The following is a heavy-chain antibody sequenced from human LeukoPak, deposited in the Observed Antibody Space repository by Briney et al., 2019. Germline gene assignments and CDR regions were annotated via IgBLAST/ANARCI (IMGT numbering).Heavy chain of an antibody. CDR3: AKGVVWLSPAFDY. V-gene: IGHV3-43*02. Sequence: GGSLRLSCAASGFTFSSYAMSWVRQAPGKGLEWVSLISGDGGSTYYADSVKGRFTISRDNSKNSLYLQLNSLRTEDTAMYYCAKGVVWLSPAFDYWGQGTLVTVSS. D-gene: IGHD3-22*01. CDR1: GFTFSSYA. J-gene: IGHJ4*02. CDR2: ISGDGGST.